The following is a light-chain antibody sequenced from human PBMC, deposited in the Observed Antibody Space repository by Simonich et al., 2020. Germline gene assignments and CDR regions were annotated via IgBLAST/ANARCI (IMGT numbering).Light chain of an antibody. CDR2: WAS. CDR1: QSVLYSSNNKNY. V-gene: IGKV4-1*01. CDR3: QQYYSTPLT. J-gene: IGKJ4*01. Sequence: VMTQSPDSLAVSLGERATINCKSSQSVLYSSNNKNYLAWYQQKPGQPPQLLIYWASTRESGVPERFSGSGSGTDFTLTISSLQAEDVAVYYCQQYYSTPLTFGGGTKVEIK.